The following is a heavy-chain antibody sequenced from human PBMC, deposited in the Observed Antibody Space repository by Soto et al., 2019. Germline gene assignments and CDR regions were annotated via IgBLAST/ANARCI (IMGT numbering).Heavy chain of an antibody. D-gene: IGHD3-10*01. CDR3: AKSMVRRVNYYGMDV. J-gene: IGHJ6*02. Sequence: GGSLRLSCAASGFTFSSYAMSWVRQAPGKGLEWVSAISGSGGSTYYADSVKGRFTISRDNSKNTLYLQMNSLRAEDTAVYYCAKSMVRRVNYYGMDVWGQGTTVTVSS. CDR1: GFTFSSYA. V-gene: IGHV3-23*01. CDR2: ISGSGGST.